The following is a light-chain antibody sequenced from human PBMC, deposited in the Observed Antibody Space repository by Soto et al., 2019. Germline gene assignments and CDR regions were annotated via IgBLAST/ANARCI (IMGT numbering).Light chain of an antibody. V-gene: IGKV3-15*01. J-gene: IGKJ1*01. CDR3: QQYNKWPQS. CDR1: QSVSTN. CDR2: GAS. Sequence: NVMTQSPATLSVSPGERAALSCWTSQSVSTNLAWYQQRPGQAPRLLIYGASTRATGIPARFSGSGSGTEFTLTISSLQSEDVAVYYCQQYNKWPQSFGQGTRVDIK.